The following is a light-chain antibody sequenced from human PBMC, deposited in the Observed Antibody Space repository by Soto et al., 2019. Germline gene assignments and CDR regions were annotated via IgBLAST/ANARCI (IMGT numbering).Light chain of an antibody. CDR2: AAS. V-gene: IGKV1-17*01. Sequence: IQMTQSPSSLSASVGDRVTITCRASQGIANELGWYQQKPGKAPKLLIYAASTLQSGVPSRFSGSGSGTEFTLTISSLQPEDFATYYCQQLKSNLITVGQGTRLRL. CDR3: QQLKSNLIT. J-gene: IGKJ5*01. CDR1: QGIANE.